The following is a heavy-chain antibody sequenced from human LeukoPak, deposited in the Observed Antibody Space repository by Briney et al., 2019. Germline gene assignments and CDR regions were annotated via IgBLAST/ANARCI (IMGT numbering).Heavy chain of an antibody. CDR1: GYTFTSYY. Sequence: GASVKVSCKASGYTFTSYYMHWVRQAPGQGLEWMGIINPSGGSTSYAQKFQGRVTMTRDTSTSTVYMELSSLRSEDTAVYYCARVGEYSSSWYPLRYYYYGMDVWGQGTTVTVSS. CDR3: ARVGEYSSSWYPLRYYYYGMDV. D-gene: IGHD6-13*01. J-gene: IGHJ6*02. V-gene: IGHV1-46*01. CDR2: INPSGGST.